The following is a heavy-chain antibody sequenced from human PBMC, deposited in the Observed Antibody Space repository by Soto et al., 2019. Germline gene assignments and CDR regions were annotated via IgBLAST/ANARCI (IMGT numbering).Heavy chain of an antibody. Sequence: EVQVLESGGGLVQPGGSLRLSCAASGFTLSNFAMSWVRQAPGKGLEWVAVISDRGGSTDYAASVKGRFTISRDNSNNTVYLQMNNLRAEDTAVYYCARDKYYYASSGYYRFDQWGQGTLVTVSS. V-gene: IGHV3-23*01. J-gene: IGHJ4*02. CDR1: GFTLSNFA. CDR3: ARDKYYYASSGYYRFDQ. CDR2: ISDRGGST. D-gene: IGHD3-22*01.